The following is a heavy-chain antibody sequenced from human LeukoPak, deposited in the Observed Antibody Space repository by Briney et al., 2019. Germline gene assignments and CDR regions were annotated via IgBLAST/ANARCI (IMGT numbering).Heavy chain of an antibody. CDR2: IYPSDGST. J-gene: IGHJ4*02. CDR1: GYSFTSNY. V-gene: IGHV1-46*01. Sequence: GASVKVSCKASGYSFTSNYIHWVRQAPGQGLEWMGMIYPSDGSTSYAQKFQGSVTVTRDTSTSTVHMELSGLRSEDTAVYYCARDQEAFDYWGQGTLVTVSS. CDR3: ARDQEAFDY.